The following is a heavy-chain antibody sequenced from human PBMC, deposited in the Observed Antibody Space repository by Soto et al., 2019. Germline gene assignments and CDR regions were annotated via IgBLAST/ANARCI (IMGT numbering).Heavy chain of an antibody. D-gene: IGHD2-8*02. CDR2: IGVLGDT. V-gene: IGHV3-13*01. CDR1: GFTFNNFD. J-gene: IGHJ6*02. Sequence: EVQLEESGGGLVQPGGSLRLSCAASGFTFNNFDMHWVRQATGKGLEWVSGIGVLGDTYYPGSVNGRFTISRENAKNSLYLKMNSLTAGDTAVYYCARGVLGPGDYYYGMDVWGQGTTVTVSS. CDR3: ARGVLGPGDYYYGMDV.